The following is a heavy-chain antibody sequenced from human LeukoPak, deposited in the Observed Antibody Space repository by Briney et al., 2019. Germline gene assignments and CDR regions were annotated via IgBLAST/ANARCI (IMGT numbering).Heavy chain of an antibody. J-gene: IGHJ4*02. CDR2: IIPIFGTA. V-gene: IGHV1-69*05. CDR3: ARGQVGDYVGLLDY. D-gene: IGHD4-17*01. CDR1: GGTFSSYA. Sequence: SVKVSCKASGGTFSSYAISWVRQAPGQGLEWMGGIIPIFGTAKYAQKFQGRVKITTDESTSTAYMELSSLRSEDTAVYYCARGQVGDYVGLLDYWGQGTLVTVSS.